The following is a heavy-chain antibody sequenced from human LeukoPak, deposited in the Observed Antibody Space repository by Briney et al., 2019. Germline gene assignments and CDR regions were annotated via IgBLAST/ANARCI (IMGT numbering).Heavy chain of an antibody. V-gene: IGHV3-74*01. Sequence: GGSLRLSCEASGFSLSGSWMHWVRQAPGKGLMWVSQNKYDGTTKNYADSVRGRFTISRDNAKNTLYLHMNDLRAEDTAVYYWARWDYFHNWGKGKMVVVST. CDR3: ARWDYFHN. CDR1: GFSLSGSW. J-gene: IGHJ3*02. CDR2: NKYDGTTK. D-gene: IGHD1-26*01.